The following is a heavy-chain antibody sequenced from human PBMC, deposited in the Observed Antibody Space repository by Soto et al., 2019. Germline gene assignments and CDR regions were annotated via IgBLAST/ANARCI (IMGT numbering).Heavy chain of an antibody. V-gene: IGHV3-23*01. CDR1: GFTFSSYA. CDR2: ITGSGDTT. D-gene: IGHD4-17*01. J-gene: IGHJ4*02. CDR3: AKRGDGGGGDYSH. Sequence: EVQLLESGGGVVQPGGSLRLSCVASGFTFSSYAMSWVRQAPGEGLDWVSVITGSGDTTYYADSVKGRFTISRDNSKNTLYRQMSSLRAEDTALYYCAKRGDGGGGDYSHWGQGTPVTVSS.